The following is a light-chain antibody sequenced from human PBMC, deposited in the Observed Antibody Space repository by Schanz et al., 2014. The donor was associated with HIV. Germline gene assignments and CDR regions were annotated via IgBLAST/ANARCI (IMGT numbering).Light chain of an antibody. V-gene: IGLV2-8*01. J-gene: IGLJ3*02. CDR1: SSDVGAYNY. CDR2: DVN. CDR3: QSFDSSLRASV. Sequence: QSVLTQPPSASGSPGQSVTISCTGTSSDVGAYNYVSWYQHHPGKAPKLMIYDVNNRPSGVPARFSGSKSGSSASLAISGLQAEDEADYYCQSFDSSLRASVFGGGTKLTVL.